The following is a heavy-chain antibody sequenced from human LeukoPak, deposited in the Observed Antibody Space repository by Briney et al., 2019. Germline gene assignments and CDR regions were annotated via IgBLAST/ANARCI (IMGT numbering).Heavy chain of an antibody. D-gene: IGHD4-23*01. Sequence: PGGSLRLSCAASRFTFSSYWMHWVRQAPGKGLVWVSGINTYGSSTNYADSVNGRFTISRDNTKNTLYLQMNSLRVEDMAVYYCYGGNAEQWGQGTLVTVSS. V-gene: IGHV3-74*01. J-gene: IGHJ1*01. CDR3: YGGNAEQ. CDR1: RFTFSSYW. CDR2: INTYGSST.